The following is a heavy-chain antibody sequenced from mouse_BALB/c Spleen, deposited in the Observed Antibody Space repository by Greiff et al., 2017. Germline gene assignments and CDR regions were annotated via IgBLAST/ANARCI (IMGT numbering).Heavy chain of an antibody. CDR1: GFTFSSYT. D-gene: IGHD1-1*02. J-gene: IGHJ2*01. CDR3: ARYGNYVDY. CDR2: ISSGGGNT. V-gene: IGHV5-9*03. Sequence: EVKLVESGGGLVKPGGSLKLSCAASGFTFSSYTMSWVRQTPEKRLEWVATISSGGGNTYYPDSVKGRFTISRDNAKNNLYLQMSSLRSEDTALYYCARYGNYVDYWGQGTTLTVSS.